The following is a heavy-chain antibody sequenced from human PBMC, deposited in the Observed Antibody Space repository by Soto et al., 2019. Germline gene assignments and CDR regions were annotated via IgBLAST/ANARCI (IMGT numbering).Heavy chain of an antibody. D-gene: IGHD6-13*01. CDR2: ISGSGGST. Sequence: GSLRLSCAASGFTFSSYAMSWVRQAPGKGLEWVSAISGSGGSTYYADSVKGRFTISRDNSKNTLYLQMNSLRAEDTAVYYCAKDRYSSSWYGVYPTAVAGTTDYWGQGTLVTVSS. CDR1: GFTFSSYA. J-gene: IGHJ4*02. V-gene: IGHV3-23*01. CDR3: AKDRYSSSWYGVYPTAVAGTTDY.